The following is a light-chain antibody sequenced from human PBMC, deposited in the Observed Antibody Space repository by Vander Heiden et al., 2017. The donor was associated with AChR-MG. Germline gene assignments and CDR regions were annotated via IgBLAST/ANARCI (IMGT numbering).Light chain of an antibody. CDR1: QIIRSNY. CDR3: QQYGSSPT. Sequence: IVLTQSPGTLSLSPGEGATLSCRASQIIRSNYLAWYQQKPGQAPRLLIYGASTRATGIPDRCSASGSGTDFSLAISRLEPEDFAVYYCQQYGSSPTFGQGTNVEIK. J-gene: IGKJ1*01. V-gene: IGKV3-20*01. CDR2: GAS.